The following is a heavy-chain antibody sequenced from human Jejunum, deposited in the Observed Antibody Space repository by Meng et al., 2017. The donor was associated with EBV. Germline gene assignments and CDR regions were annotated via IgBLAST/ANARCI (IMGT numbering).Heavy chain of an antibody. CDR3: ARVLKYDGSGYHPYAMDV. J-gene: IGHJ6*02. CDR2: ISTSGTYT. V-gene: IGHV3-21*01. CDR1: GFTFRSYS. Sequence: EVQLVEFGGGLVKPGGSLKLSCAASGFTFRSYSMSWVRQTPGKGLEWVSSISTSGTYTYYADSLKGRFIISRDDANNSLYLQMNSLRAEDTAVYYCARVLKYDGSGYHPYAMDVWGQGTTVTVSS. D-gene: IGHD3-22*01.